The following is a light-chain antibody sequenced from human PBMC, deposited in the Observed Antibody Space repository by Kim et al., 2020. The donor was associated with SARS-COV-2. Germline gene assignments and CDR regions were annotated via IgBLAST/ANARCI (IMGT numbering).Light chain of an antibody. CDR3: QQYGSSPST. CDR1: QSVSSSY. V-gene: IGKV3-20*01. CDR2: GAS. J-gene: IGKJ2*01. Sequence: LSPGERATLSCRASQSVSSSYLAWYQQKPGQAPRLLIYGASSRATGIPDRFSGSGSGTDFTLTISRLEPEDFAVYYCQQYGSSPSTFGQGTKLAI.